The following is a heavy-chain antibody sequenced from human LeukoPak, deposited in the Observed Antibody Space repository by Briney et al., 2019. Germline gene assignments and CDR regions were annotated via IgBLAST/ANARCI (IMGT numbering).Heavy chain of an antibody. V-gene: IGHV4-59*02. Sequence: SETLTLTCTVSGGSVSSYYWSWIRQPPGKGLEWIGYIYYSGSTNYNPSLKSRVTISVDTSKSQFSLELTSVTAADTAVYYCARDSGGTDYWGQGTLVTVSS. D-gene: IGHD4-23*01. CDR2: IYYSGST. J-gene: IGHJ4*02. CDR3: ARDSGGTDY. CDR1: GGSVSSYY.